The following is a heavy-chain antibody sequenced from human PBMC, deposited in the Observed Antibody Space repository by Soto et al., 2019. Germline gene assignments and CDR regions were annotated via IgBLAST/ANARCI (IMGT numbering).Heavy chain of an antibody. Sequence: GGSLRLSCAASGFPFSTYGMHWVRQAPGKGLEWVAVISNDGRNKYYTDSVKGRFTISRDNSKNTLYLQMNSLRVEDTAVYYCVKDSHGYAYGSENWGQG. CDR2: ISNDGRNK. CDR1: GFPFSTYG. V-gene: IGHV3-30*18. D-gene: IGHD5-18*01. CDR3: VKDSHGYAYGSEN. J-gene: IGHJ4*02.